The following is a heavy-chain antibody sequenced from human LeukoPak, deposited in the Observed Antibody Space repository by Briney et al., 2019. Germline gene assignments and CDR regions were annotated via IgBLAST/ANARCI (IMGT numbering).Heavy chain of an antibody. CDR1: GGSISSYY. V-gene: IGHV4-59*01. D-gene: IGHD2-2*01. CDR3: ARAPRYRYCSSTSCYFYFDY. J-gene: IGHJ4*02. CDR2: IYYSGST. Sequence: PSETLSLTCTVSGGSISSYYWSWIRQPPGKGLEWIGYIYYSGSTNYNPSLKSRVTISVDTSKNQFSLKLSSVTAADTAVYYCARAPRYRYCSSTSCYFYFDYWGQGTLVTVSS.